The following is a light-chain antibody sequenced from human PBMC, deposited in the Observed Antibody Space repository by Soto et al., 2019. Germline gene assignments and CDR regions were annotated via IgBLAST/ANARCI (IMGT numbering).Light chain of an antibody. Sequence: EIVLTQSPGTLSLSPGERATLSCRASQSVRSGYFAWYQHKPGQAPRLLIYGASTRATGIPARFSGSGSGTEFTLTVSSLEPEDFVLYFCQQRSVWPITFGQGTRLEIK. CDR1: QSVRSGY. CDR3: QQRSVWPIT. V-gene: IGKV3D-20*02. J-gene: IGKJ5*01. CDR2: GAS.